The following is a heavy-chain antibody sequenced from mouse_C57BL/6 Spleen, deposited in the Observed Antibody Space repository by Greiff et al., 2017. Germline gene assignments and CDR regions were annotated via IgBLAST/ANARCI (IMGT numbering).Heavy chain of an antibody. Sequence: QVQLQQSGAELARPGASVKLSCKASGYTFTSYGISWVTPRTGQGLEWIGEIYPSSGTTYYNEKFKGKATLTADKSSSTASMDLRSLTSGDSAGYFCAGDYEGYFEYWGQGTTLTVSS. J-gene: IGHJ2*01. V-gene: IGHV1-81*01. D-gene: IGHD1-1*01. CDR2: IYPSSGTT. CDR3: AGDYEGYFEY. CDR1: GYTFTSYG.